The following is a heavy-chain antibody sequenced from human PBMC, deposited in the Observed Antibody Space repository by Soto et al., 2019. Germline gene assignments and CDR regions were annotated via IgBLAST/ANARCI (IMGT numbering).Heavy chain of an antibody. CDR1: GGSISSYY. J-gene: IGHJ3*02. Sequence: SETLSLTCTVSGGSISSYYWSWIRQPPGKGLEWIGYIYYSGSTNYNPSLKSRVTISVDTSKNQFSLKLSSVTAADTAVYYCARDGDYAEDAFDIWGQGTMVTVSS. CDR2: IYYSGST. V-gene: IGHV4-59*01. CDR3: ARDGDYAEDAFDI. D-gene: IGHD2-2*01.